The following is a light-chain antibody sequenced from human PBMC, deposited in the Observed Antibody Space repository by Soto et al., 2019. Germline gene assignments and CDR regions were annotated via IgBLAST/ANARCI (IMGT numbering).Light chain of an antibody. J-gene: IGLJ2*01. Sequence: QSALTQPASMSGSPGQSITISCTGTSSDVGGYGYVSWYQQHPGKPPKLMIYDVSDRPSGVSNCFSGSKSGNTASLTISGLQAEDDADYYCSSYSKTSPVIFGGGTKLTVL. CDR3: SSYSKTSPVI. CDR2: DVS. V-gene: IGLV2-14*03. CDR1: SSDVGGYGY.